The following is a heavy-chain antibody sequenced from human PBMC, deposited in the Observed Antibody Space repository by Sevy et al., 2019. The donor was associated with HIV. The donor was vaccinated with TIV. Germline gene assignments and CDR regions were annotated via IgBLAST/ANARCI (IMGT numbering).Heavy chain of an antibody. CDR1: GFTFSSYG. Sequence: GGSLRLSCAASGFTFSSYGMHWVRQAPGKGLEWVAVIWYDGSNKYYTDSVKGRFTISSDNSKNTLYLQMNSLRAEDTAVYYCARYQGTMGFDPWGHGTLVTVSS. CDR2: IWYDGSNK. CDR3: ARYQGTMGFDP. J-gene: IGHJ5*02. D-gene: IGHD3-3*01. V-gene: IGHV3-33*01.